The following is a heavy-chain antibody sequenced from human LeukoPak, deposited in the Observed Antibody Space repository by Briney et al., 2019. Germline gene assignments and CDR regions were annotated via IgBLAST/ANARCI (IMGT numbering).Heavy chain of an antibody. CDR1: GGTFSSYA. D-gene: IGHD2-2*03. J-gene: IGHJ6*03. V-gene: IGHV1-69*05. Sequence: SVKVSCKASGGTFSSYAISWVRQAPGQGLEWMGGIIPIFGTANYAQKFQGRVTITTDESTSTAYMELSSMRSEDTAVYYYASGWRLYYYYYMDVWGKGTTVTVSS. CDR3: ASGWRLYYYYYMDV. CDR2: IIPIFGTA.